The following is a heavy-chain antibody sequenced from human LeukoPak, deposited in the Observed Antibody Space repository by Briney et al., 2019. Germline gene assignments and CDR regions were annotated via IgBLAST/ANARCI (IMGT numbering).Heavy chain of an antibody. CDR1: GDTVSSNSAA. Sequence: SQTLSLTCAISGDTVSSNSAAWNWFRQSPSRGLERLGRTYYRSNFYNDYAVSVKSRISINPDTSKNQFSLQLNSVTPEDTAVYYCARGTGAFDYWGQGTLVTVSS. CDR3: ARGTGAFDY. CDR2: TYYRSNFYN. V-gene: IGHV6-1*01. J-gene: IGHJ4*02.